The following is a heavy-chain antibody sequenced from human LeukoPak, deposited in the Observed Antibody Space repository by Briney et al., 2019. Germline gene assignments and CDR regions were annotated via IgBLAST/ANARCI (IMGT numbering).Heavy chain of an antibody. D-gene: IGHD1-26*01. V-gene: IGHV4-59*08. CDR1: GGSISSYY. CDR3: AGLSGNYGNDAFDV. CDR2: IYSTGNT. Sequence: SETLSLTCTVSGGSISSYYWSWIRQPPGKGLEWIGYIYSTGNTNYDPALKSRVTISVDTSKNQFSLKLSSVTAADTSVYYCAGLSGNYGNDAFDVWGQGTMVTVSS. J-gene: IGHJ3*01.